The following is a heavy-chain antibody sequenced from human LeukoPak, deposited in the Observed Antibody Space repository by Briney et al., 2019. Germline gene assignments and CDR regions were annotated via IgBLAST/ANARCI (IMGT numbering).Heavy chain of an antibody. CDR3: ARVIAEVVPAAMGYYYYYMDV. D-gene: IGHD2-2*01. CDR2: IYHSGRT. V-gene: IGHV4-38-2*02. J-gene: IGHJ6*03. Sequence: SETLSLTCTVSGYSISSGYYWGWIRQPPGKGLEWIGSIYHSGRTYYNPSLKSRVTISVDTSKNQFSLKLSSVTAADTAVYYCARVIAEVVPAAMGYYYYYMDVWGKGTTVTVSS. CDR1: GYSISSGYY.